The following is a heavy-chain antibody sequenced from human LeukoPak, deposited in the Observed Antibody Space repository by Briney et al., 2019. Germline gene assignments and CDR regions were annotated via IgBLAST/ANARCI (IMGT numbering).Heavy chain of an antibody. Sequence: SETLSLTCTVSGGSVSSGSHYWSWIRQPPGKGLEWIGYIYYSGSTNYNPSLKSRVTISVDTSKNQFSLKLSSVTAADTAVYYCARDLRTYYDILTGPLRWFDPWGQGTLVTVSS. J-gene: IGHJ5*02. CDR2: IYYSGST. CDR1: GGSVSSGSHY. V-gene: IGHV4-61*01. D-gene: IGHD3-9*01. CDR3: ARDLRTYYDILTGPLRWFDP.